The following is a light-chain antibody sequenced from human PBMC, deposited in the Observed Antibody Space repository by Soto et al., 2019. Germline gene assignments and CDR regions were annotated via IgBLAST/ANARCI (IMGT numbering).Light chain of an antibody. J-gene: IGKJ1*01. CDR3: QQYNNWPT. Sequence: DIVMTHSPATLTASQGETATLSFSASQLVGSNLAWYQQKPGQAHRLLSYGASTRATGIPARFSGSGSVTEFTLNISSLPSEDFAVYYGQQYNNWPTFGQGTKVEIK. CDR1: QLVGSN. V-gene: IGKV3-15*01. CDR2: GAS.